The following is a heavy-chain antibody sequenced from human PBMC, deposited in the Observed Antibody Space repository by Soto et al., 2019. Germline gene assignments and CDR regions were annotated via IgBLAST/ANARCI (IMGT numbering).Heavy chain of an antibody. J-gene: IGHJ6*02. Sequence: QVQLVESGGGVVQPGRSLRLSCAASGFTFSSYGMHWVRQAPGKGLEWVAVIWYDGSNKYYADSVKGRFTISRDNSKNTLYLQMNILRAEDTAVYYCARDRITMVRGVITYYYYGMDVWGQGTTVTVSS. D-gene: IGHD3-10*01. CDR2: IWYDGSNK. CDR1: GFTFSSYG. CDR3: ARDRITMVRGVITYYYYGMDV. V-gene: IGHV3-33*01.